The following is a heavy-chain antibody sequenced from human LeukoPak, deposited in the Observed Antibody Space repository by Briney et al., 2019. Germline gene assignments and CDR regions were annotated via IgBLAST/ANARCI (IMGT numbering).Heavy chain of an antibody. CDR1: GFTFSNAW. D-gene: IGHD3-10*01. V-gene: IGHV3-15*01. CDR3: TTDYYGSGSYYVFDY. Sequence: GGSLRLSWAAAGFTFSNAWVSWVRQAPGRGRGWVGRIKGTPDGETTDYAAPVKGRFTISRDYSKHTLYLQMNSLNTEDTAVYYCTTDYYGSGSYYVFDYWGQGTLVTVSS. CDR2: IKGTPDGETT. J-gene: IGHJ4*02.